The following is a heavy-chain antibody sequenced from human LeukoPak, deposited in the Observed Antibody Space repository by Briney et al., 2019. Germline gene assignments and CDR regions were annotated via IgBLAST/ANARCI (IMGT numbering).Heavy chain of an antibody. CDR1: GFTFSSFA. Sequence: GSLRLSCAGSGFTFSSFAMHWVRQAPGKGLEWVAVVSYDGSNKFYADSVKGRVTISRDNSKNTLYLQMNSLRAEDSAVYYCAREGYSGAFDIRGQGTMVTVSS. CDR3: AREGYSGAFDI. V-gene: IGHV3-30*04. J-gene: IGHJ3*02. CDR2: VSYDGSNK. D-gene: IGHD3-22*01.